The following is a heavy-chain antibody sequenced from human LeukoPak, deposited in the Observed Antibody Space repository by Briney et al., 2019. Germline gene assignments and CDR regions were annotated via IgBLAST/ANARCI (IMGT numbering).Heavy chain of an antibody. CDR1: GGSISSGSYY. D-gene: IGHD3-10*01. CDR3: ARQISDYYYYYIDV. J-gene: IGHJ6*03. Sequence: SQTLSLTCTVSGGSISSGSYYWSWIRQTPGKGLEWIGTIYYSGTTYYNPSLESRATISEDTSKNQFSLTLRSVTAADTAVYYCARQISDYYYYYIDVWGKGTTVTVSS. V-gene: IGHV4-39*01. CDR2: IYYSGTT.